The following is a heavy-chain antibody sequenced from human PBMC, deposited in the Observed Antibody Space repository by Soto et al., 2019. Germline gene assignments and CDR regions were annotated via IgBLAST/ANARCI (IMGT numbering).Heavy chain of an antibody. J-gene: IGHJ4*02. V-gene: IGHV3-53*01. CDR1: GFTVSISY. D-gene: IGHD6-19*01. Sequence: EAQLVESGGGLIQPGESLRLSCAASGFTVSISYMSWVRQAPGKGLEWVSTIYRDGSTYYADSVEGRFTISRDNSKNTLYLQMNSLRAEDTATYYCARGKGIGWYESSDYWGQGTLVTVSS. CDR2: IYRDGST. CDR3: ARGKGIGWYESSDY.